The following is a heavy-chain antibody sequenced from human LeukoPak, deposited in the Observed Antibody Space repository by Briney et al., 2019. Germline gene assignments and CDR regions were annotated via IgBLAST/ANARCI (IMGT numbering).Heavy chain of an antibody. CDR3: ARGYDGSGYYYRNWYFDL. Sequence: NPSETLSLTCSVSGFSISSGYYWGWIRQPPGKGLEWIGSIYHSGSTNYNPSLKSRVTISVDKSKNQFSLKLSSVTAADTAVYYCARGYDGSGYYYRNWYFDLWGRGTLVTVSS. CDR1: GFSISSGYY. V-gene: IGHV4-38-2*02. J-gene: IGHJ2*01. D-gene: IGHD3-22*01. CDR2: IYHSGST.